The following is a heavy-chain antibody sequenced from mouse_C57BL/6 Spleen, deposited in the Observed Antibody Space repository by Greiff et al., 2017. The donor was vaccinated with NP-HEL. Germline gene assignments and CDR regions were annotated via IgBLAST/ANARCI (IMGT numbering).Heavy chain of an antibody. CDR3: ARDDYGGVYWYFDV. Sequence: DVHLVESEGGLVQPGSSMKLSCTASGFTFSDYYMAWVRQVPEKGLEWVANINYDGSSTYYLDSLKSRFIISRDNAKNILYLQMSSLKSEDTATYYCARDDYGGVYWYFDVWGTGTTVTVSS. V-gene: IGHV5-16*01. CDR1: GFTFSDYY. J-gene: IGHJ1*03. D-gene: IGHD2-4*01. CDR2: INYDGSST.